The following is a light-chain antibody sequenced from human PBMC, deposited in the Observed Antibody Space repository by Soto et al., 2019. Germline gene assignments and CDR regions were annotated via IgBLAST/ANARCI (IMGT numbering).Light chain of an antibody. J-gene: IGKJ1*01. CDR3: QHYNSYSEA. V-gene: IGKV1-5*03. CDR1: QTISSW. Sequence: DIQMTQSPSTLSGSVGDRVTITCRASQTISSWLAWYQQKPGKAPKLLIYKASTLKSVVPSRFSGSGSGTEFTLTISSLQPDDFATYYCQHYNSYSEAFGQGNKVDLK. CDR2: KAS.